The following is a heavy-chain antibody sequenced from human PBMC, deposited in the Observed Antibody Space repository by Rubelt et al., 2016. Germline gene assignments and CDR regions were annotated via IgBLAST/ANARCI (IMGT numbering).Heavy chain of an antibody. CDR2: INTNTGNP. CDR1: GYTFTSYA. V-gene: IGHV7-4-1*04. J-gene: IGHJ4*02. Sequence: QVQLVQSGSELKKPGASVKVSCKASGYTFTSYAMNWVRQAPGQGLEWMGWINTNTGNPTYAQGLAGRFVFSLETSVSMAYLQISGLKAEDTAVYYCARGMRWFGENYWGQGTLVTVSS. D-gene: IGHD3-10*01. CDR3: ARGMRWFGENY.